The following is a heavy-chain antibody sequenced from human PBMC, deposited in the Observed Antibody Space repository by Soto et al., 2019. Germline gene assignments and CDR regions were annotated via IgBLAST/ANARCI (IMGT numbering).Heavy chain of an antibody. D-gene: IGHD2-21*01. CDR2: ISYDGSNK. CDR1: GFTFSSYG. Sequence: QVQLVESGGGVVQPGRSLRLSCAASGFTFSSYGMHWVRQAPGKGLEWVAVISYDGSNKYYADSVKGRFTISRDNSKNKLYLQMNSLRAEDTAVYYCAKDFVGNGFDYFYGMDVWGQGTTVTVSS. V-gene: IGHV3-30*18. J-gene: IGHJ6*02. CDR3: AKDFVGNGFDYFYGMDV.